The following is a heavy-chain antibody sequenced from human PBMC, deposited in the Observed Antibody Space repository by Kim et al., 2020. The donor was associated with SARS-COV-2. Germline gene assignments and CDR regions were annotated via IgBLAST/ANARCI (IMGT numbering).Heavy chain of an antibody. J-gene: IGHJ4*02. CDR2: IHYSGST. Sequence: SETLSLTCSVSGDSISSSTFYWGWIRQPPGKGLEWIGAIHYSGSTYSNPSLKCRVTISVDTSKNQFSLNLNSVTAADTPVYYCARHADYWAQGTLVTVSS. CDR1: GDSISSSTFY. V-gene: IGHV4-39*01. CDR3: ARHADY.